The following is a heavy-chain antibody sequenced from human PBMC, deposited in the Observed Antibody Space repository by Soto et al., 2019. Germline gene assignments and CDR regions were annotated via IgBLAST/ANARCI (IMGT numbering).Heavy chain of an antibody. CDR3: ARWTATIFGVDEYYYYYGMDF. J-gene: IGHJ6*02. CDR1: GYSFTSYW. V-gene: IGHV5-51*01. CDR2: IYPGDSDT. D-gene: IGHD3-3*01. Sequence: GESLKISCKGSGYSFTSYWIGWVRQMPGKGLEWMGIIYPGDSDTRYSPSFQGQVTISADKSISTAYLQWSSLKASDTAMYYCARWTATIFGVDEYYYYYGMDFWGQGTTVTVSS.